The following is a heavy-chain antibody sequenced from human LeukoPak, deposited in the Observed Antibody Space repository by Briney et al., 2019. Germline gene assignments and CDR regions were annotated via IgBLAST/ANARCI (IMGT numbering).Heavy chain of an antibody. D-gene: IGHD3-10*01. CDR2: IRQDGAER. CDR3: ARDLPLTMVRGVID. V-gene: IGHV3-7*01. Sequence: GGSLRLSCAASKLTFSNYWMNWVRQAPGKGLEWVANIRQDGAERSYVDSVKGRFTISRDNAKNTLFLQMNSLRAEDTAVYYCARDLPLTMVRGVIDWGQGTLVTVSS. J-gene: IGHJ4*02. CDR1: KLTFSNYW.